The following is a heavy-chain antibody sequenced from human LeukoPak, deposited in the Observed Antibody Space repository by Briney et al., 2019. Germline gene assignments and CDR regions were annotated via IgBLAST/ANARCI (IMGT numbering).Heavy chain of an antibody. CDR3: ARGLYSSSLSYYYYMDV. V-gene: IGHV4-34*01. CDR2: INHSGST. J-gene: IGHJ6*03. D-gene: IGHD6-6*01. CDR1: GGSFSGYY. Sequence: SETLSLTCAVYGGSFSGYYWSWIRQPPGKGLEWIGEINHSGSTNYNPSLKSGVTISVDTSKNQFSLKLSSVTAADTAVYYCARGLYSSSLSYYYYMDVWGKGTTVTVSS.